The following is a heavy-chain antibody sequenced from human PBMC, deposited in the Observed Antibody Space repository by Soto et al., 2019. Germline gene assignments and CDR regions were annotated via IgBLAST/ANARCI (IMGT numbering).Heavy chain of an antibody. CDR2: ISASGGSI. Sequence: GGSLRLSCAASAFTFSSYAMSWVRQAPGKGLEWVSSISASGGSIYYADSVKGRFTISRDNSENTLYLQMNSLRVEDTAVYHCAKVVVVPAGAFDIWGQGTMVTVSS. CDR1: AFTFSSYA. D-gene: IGHD2-15*01. V-gene: IGHV3-23*01. CDR3: AKVVVVPAGAFDI. J-gene: IGHJ3*02.